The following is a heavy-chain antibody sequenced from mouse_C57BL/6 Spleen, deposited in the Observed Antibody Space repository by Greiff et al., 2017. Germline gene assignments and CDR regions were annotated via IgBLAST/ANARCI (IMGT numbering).Heavy chain of an antibody. CDR3: ALRGNSYYYAMDY. CDR1: GYTFTSYW. CDR2: IYPSDSET. Sequence: QVQLQQPGAELVRPGSSVKLSCKASGYTFTSYWMDWVKQRPGQGLEWIGNIYPSDSETHYNQKFKDKATLTVDKSSSTAYMQLSSLTSEDSAVYYCALRGNSYYYAMDYWGQGTSVTVSS. J-gene: IGHJ4*01. V-gene: IGHV1-61*01. D-gene: IGHD2-1*01.